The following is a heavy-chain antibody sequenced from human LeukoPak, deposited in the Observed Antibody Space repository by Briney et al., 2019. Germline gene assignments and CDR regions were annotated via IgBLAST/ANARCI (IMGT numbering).Heavy chain of an antibody. Sequence: ASVKVSCKASGYTFTSYAMHWVRQAPGQRLEWMGWINAGNGNTKYSQKFQGRVTITRDTSASTAYMELSSLRSEDTAVYYCARERLDTAMVFDYWGQGTLSPSPQ. V-gene: IGHV1-3*01. CDR1: GYTFTSYA. J-gene: IGHJ4*02. CDR3: ARERLDTAMVFDY. CDR2: INAGNGNT. D-gene: IGHD5-18*01.